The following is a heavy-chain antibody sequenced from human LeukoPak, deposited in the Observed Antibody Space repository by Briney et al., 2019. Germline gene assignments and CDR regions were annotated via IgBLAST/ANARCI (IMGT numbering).Heavy chain of an antibody. V-gene: IGHV4-39*01. CDR3: ARHRTYYYDSSGYGNFDY. CDR1: GGSISSSSYY. Sequence: SETLSLTCTVSGGSISSSSYYWGWIRQPPGKGRERFGSIYYSGSTYYNPSLKSRVTLSVDTSKNQFSLKLSSVTAADTAVYYCARHRTYYYDSSGYGNFDYWGQGTLVTVSS. CDR2: IYYSGST. D-gene: IGHD3-22*01. J-gene: IGHJ4*02.